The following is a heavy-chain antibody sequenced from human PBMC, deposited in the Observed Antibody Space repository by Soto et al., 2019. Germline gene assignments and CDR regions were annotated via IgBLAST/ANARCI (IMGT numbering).Heavy chain of an antibody. Sequence: PSETLSLTCTVSGSSISSYYWSWIRQPPGKGLEWIGYIYYSGSTNYNPSLKSRVTISVDTSKNQFSLKLSSVTAADTAVYYCARVTPRYCSSTSCSPHFDYWGQGTLVTVSS. CDR2: IYYSGST. CDR3: ARVTPRYCSSTSCSPHFDY. V-gene: IGHV4-59*01. D-gene: IGHD2-2*01. CDR1: GSSISSYY. J-gene: IGHJ4*02.